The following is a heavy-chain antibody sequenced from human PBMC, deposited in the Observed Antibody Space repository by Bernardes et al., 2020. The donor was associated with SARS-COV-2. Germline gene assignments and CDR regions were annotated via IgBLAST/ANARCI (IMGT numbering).Heavy chain of an antibody. CDR2: IKEDGSEK. CDR1: GFTFSSYW. CDR3: ARVRGSDSLDY. Sequence: GGSLRLSCAASGFTFSSYWMSWVRQAPGKGLEWVANIKEDGSEKNYVDSVKGRFSISRDNAKNSLYLQMNSLRAEDTAVYYCARVRGSDSLDYWGQGTLVTVSS. D-gene: IGHD1-26*01. V-gene: IGHV3-7*01. J-gene: IGHJ4*02.